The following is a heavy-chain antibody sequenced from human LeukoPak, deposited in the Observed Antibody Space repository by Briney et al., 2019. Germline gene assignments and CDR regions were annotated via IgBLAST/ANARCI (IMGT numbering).Heavy chain of an antibody. CDR3: ARDRAYCSSTSCQFTDYYYYMDV. Sequence: ASVKVSCKASGYTFTGYYMHWVRQAPGHGLEWMGWINPNSGGTNYAQKFQGRVTMTRDTSISTAYMELSRLRSDDTAVYYCARDRAYCSSTSCQFTDYYYYMDVWGKGTTVTVSS. CDR2: INPNSGGT. CDR1: GYTFTGYY. V-gene: IGHV1-2*02. J-gene: IGHJ6*03. D-gene: IGHD2-2*01.